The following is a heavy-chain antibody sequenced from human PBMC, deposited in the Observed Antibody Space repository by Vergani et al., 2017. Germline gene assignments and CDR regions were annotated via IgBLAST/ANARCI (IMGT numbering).Heavy chain of an antibody. CDR3: ARSAGTNGVCYRCFDY. D-gene: IGHD2-8*01. CDR1: GYTFTSYY. Sequence: QVQLVQSGAEVKKPGASVKVSCKASGYTFTSYYMHWVRQAPGQGLEWMGIINPSGGSTSYAQKFQGRVTMTRDTSTSTVYMELSRLRSDDTAVYYCARSAGTNGVCYRCFDYWGQGTLVTVSS. V-gene: IGHV1-46*01. J-gene: IGHJ4*02. CDR2: INPSGGST.